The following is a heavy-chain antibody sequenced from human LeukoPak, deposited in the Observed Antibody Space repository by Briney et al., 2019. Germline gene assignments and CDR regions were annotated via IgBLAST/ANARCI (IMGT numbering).Heavy chain of an antibody. Sequence: PGGSLRLSCAGSGXQFNTYWISWIRQAPGKGLQWLGNIKEDGSETYYVGSLKGRLTISRDNAKNSSFLEMSSLGVEDTAVYYCARDVGRFCTRGSCFSDAWGQGTLVTVSS. CDR2: IKEDGSET. J-gene: IGHJ5*02. V-gene: IGHV3-7*05. CDR3: ARDVGRFCTRGSCFSDA. CDR1: GXQFNTYW. D-gene: IGHD2-15*01.